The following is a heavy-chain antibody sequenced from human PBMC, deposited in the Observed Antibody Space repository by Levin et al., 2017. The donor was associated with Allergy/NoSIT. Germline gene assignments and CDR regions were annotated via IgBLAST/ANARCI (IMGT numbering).Heavy chain of an antibody. Sequence: GGSLRLSCAASGFTFSSYAMHWVRQAPGKGPEYVSAISSNGGNTYYANSVKGRFTVSRDNSKNTLYLQMGSLRAEDMAVYYCAREGDGGLTDYWGQGTLVTVSS. CDR1: GFTFSSYA. V-gene: IGHV3-64*01. CDR2: ISSNGGNT. D-gene: IGHD2-21*01. J-gene: IGHJ4*02. CDR3: AREGDGGLTDY.